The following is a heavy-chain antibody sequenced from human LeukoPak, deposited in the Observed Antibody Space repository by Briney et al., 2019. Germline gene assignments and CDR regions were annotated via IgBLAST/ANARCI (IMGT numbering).Heavy chain of an antibody. CDR1: GFTFSDYY. V-gene: IGHV3-74*01. Sequence: GGSLRLSCDASGFTFSDYYIRWVRHAPGKGLVWVSRTKFDGTSTTYADSVKGRFTISRDTAKNTLYLQMNSLRAEDTAVYYCARGSRDGYNTFDYWGQGTLVTVSS. D-gene: IGHD5-24*01. CDR2: TKFDGTST. CDR3: ARGSRDGYNTFDY. J-gene: IGHJ4*02.